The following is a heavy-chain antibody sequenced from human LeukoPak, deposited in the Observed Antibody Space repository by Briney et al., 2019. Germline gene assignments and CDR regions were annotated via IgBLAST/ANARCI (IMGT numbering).Heavy chain of an antibody. J-gene: IGHJ4*02. CDR1: GFTFSSYA. CDR3: ARDGSVRGVIIPTLDY. V-gene: IGHV3-30*04. Sequence: GGSLRLSCAASGFTFSSYAMHWVRQAPGKGLEWVPVISYDGSNKYYADSVKGRFTISRDNSKNTLYLQMNSLRAEDTAVYYCARDGSVRGVIIPTLDYWGQGTLVTVSS. D-gene: IGHD3-10*01. CDR2: ISYDGSNK.